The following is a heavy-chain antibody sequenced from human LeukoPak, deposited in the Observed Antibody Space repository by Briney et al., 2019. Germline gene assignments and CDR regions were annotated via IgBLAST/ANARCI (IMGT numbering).Heavy chain of an antibody. CDR1: GFTFDDYA. D-gene: IGHD6-13*01. V-gene: IGHV3-9*01. Sequence: GGSLRLSCAASGFTFDDYAMHWVRQAPGKGLEWVSGISWNSGSIGYADSVKGRFTISRDNAKNSLYLQMNSLRAEDTALYYCAKDSAAAGTGWFDPWGQGTLVTVSS. CDR3: AKDSAAAGTGWFDP. J-gene: IGHJ5*02. CDR2: ISWNSGSI.